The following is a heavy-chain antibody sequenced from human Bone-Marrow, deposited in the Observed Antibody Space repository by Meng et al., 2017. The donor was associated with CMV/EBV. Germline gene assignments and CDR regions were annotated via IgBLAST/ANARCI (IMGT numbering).Heavy chain of an antibody. D-gene: IGHD2-8*01. J-gene: IGHJ4*02. CDR2: MNPNSGNT. V-gene: IGHV1-8*03. Sequence: ASVKVSGKASGYTFTSYDINWVRQATGQGLEWMGWMNPNSGNTGYAQKLQGRVTITRNTSISTAYMELSSLRSEDTAVYYCAKDFSRLYGRGFFDYWGQGTPATVSS. CDR3: AKDFSRLYGRGFFDY. CDR1: GYTFTSYD.